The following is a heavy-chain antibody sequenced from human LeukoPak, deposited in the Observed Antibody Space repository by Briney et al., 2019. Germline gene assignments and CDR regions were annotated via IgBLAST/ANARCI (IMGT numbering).Heavy chain of an antibody. CDR2: IKQDGSEK. CDR1: GFTFSSYW. Sequence: GGSLRLSCAASGFTFSSYWMSWVRQAPGKGLEWVANIKQDGSEKYYVDSVKGRFTISRDNAKNSLYLQMNSLRAEDTAVYYCAKDHYRGSGYYRGFDYWGQGTLVTVSS. V-gene: IGHV3-7*03. D-gene: IGHD3-22*01. J-gene: IGHJ4*02. CDR3: AKDHYRGSGYYRGFDY.